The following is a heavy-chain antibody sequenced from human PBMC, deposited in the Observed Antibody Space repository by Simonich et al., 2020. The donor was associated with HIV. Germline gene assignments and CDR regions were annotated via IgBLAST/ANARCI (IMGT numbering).Heavy chain of an antibody. CDR2: INHSERT. V-gene: IGHV4-34*01. Sequence: QVQLQQWGAGLLKPSETLSLTCAVYGGSFSGYYWSWIRQPPGKGLEWIGEINHSERTNDNPSLKSRVTISVDTSKNQFSLKLSSVTAADTAVYYCARLTAGGLGEYFQHWGQGTLVTVSS. CDR3: ARLTAGGLGEYFQH. CDR1: GGSFSGYY. J-gene: IGHJ1*01. D-gene: IGHD6-13*01.